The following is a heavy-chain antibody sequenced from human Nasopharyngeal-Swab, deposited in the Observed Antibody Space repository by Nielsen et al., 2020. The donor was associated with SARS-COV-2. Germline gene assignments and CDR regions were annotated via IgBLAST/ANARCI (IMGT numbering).Heavy chain of an antibody. CDR3: ARGLSGVVPAPILGLGPYYYYYYMDV. CDR1: GFTFNNYN. D-gene: IGHD2-2*01. Sequence: ESLKISCAASGFTFNNYNFNWIRQPPGKGPEWIAEINHSGSTNYNPSLRSRVTLSVDTSMNQVSLEVSSVTAVDTAVYYCARGLSGVVPAPILGLGPYYYYYYMDVWGKGTTVTVSS. V-gene: IGHV4-34*01. CDR2: INHSGST. J-gene: IGHJ6*03.